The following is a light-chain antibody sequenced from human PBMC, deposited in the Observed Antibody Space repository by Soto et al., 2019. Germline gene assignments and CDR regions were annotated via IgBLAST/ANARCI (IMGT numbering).Light chain of an antibody. CDR3: RQYGTSLGFP. CDR2: GVS. V-gene: IGKV3-20*01. CDR1: QSVSSNL. J-gene: IGKJ4*01. Sequence: EIVLTQSPGTLSLSPGERATLSCRASQSVSSNLLAWYQEKPGQAPRLLIYGVSKRGTGIPDRFSGSGSGTDFTLTISRLEAEDFAVYYCRQYGTSLGFPVGGGTKVDIK.